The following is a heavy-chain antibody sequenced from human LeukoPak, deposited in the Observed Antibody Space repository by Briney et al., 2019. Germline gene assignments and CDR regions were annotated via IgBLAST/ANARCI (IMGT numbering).Heavy chain of an antibody. CDR2: IYYSGST. V-gene: IGHV4-39*07. CDR3: ARAWYSSDWYYDY. Sequence: SETLSLTCTVSGGSISSSSYYWGWIRQPPGKGLEWIGSIYYSGSTYYNPSLKSRVTVSVDTSKNQFSLKLSSVTAADTAVYYCARAWYSSDWYYDYWGQGTLVTVSS. D-gene: IGHD6-19*01. J-gene: IGHJ4*02. CDR1: GGSISSSSYY.